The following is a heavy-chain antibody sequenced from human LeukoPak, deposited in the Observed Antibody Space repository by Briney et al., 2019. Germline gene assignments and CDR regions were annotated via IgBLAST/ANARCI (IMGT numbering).Heavy chain of an antibody. CDR3: ARVRYYDSSGYRVWSEYFQH. J-gene: IGHJ1*01. CDR2: IYSGGST. V-gene: IGHV3-66*01. D-gene: IGHD3-22*01. Sequence: GGSLRLSCAASGFTVSSNYMSWVRQAPGKGLEWVSVIYSGGSTYYADSVKGRFTISRDNAKNSLYLQMNSLRAEDTAVYYCARVRYYDSSGYRVWSEYFQHWGQGTLVTVSS. CDR1: GFTVSSNY.